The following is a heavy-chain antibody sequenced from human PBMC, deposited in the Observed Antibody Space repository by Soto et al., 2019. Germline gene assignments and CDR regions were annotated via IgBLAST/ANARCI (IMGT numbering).Heavy chain of an antibody. CDR3: ARDRSKVVATGYFDY. Sequence: GASVKVSCKKSGYTFTNYYMHWVRQAPGQGLEWMGIIYPSGGGTSYTQKFQGRVTMTRNSSTSTVYMELSSLRSEDTAVYYCARDRSKVVATGYFDYWGQGTPVPVSS. CDR1: GYTFTNYY. V-gene: IGHV1-46*01. J-gene: IGHJ4*02. CDR2: IYPSGGGT. D-gene: IGHD3-22*01.